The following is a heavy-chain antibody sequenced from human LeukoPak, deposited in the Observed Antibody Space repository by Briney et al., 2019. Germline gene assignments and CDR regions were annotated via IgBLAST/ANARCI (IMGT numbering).Heavy chain of an antibody. V-gene: IGHV3-7*01. CDR3: AREQTDIVVVPAAIVGATS. CDR1: GFTFSSYW. Sequence: GGSLRLSCAASGFTFSSYWMAWVRQTPGKGLEWVANIKHDASEKYYVDSVKGRFTISRDNAQNSFYLQMNSLRAEDTAVYYCAREQTDIVVVPAAIVGATSWGQGTLVTVSS. D-gene: IGHD2-2*02. CDR2: IKHDASEK. J-gene: IGHJ5*02.